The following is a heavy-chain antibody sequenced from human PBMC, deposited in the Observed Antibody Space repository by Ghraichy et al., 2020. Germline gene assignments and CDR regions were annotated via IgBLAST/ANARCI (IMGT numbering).Heavy chain of an antibody. CDR3: VRSGFCSGGACYFGENPYYCDV. J-gene: IGHJ2*01. D-gene: IGHD2-15*01. Sequence: GGSLRLSCVASQFIFSNYWMSWVRQAPGRGLEWVANIKYDGSESYYVDSVKGRFAISRDNAKNSVHLQMSSLGGDDTATYFCVRSGFCSGGACYFGENPYYCDVCGRGPVVTVSS. CDR1: QFIFSNYW. CDR2: IKYDGSES. V-gene: IGHV3-7*04.